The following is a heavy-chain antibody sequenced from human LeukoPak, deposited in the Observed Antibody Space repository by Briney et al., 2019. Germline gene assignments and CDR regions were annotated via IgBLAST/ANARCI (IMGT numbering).Heavy chain of an antibody. CDR3: ARGNIAARRFDY. J-gene: IGHJ4*02. Sequence: ASVKVSCKASGYTFTAYYMHWVRQAPGQGLEWMGIINPSGGITTYAQKFQGRVTMTRDKSTSTVYMELSSLRYEDTAVYYCARGNIAARRFDYWGQGTLVTVSS. V-gene: IGHV1-46*01. D-gene: IGHD6-6*01. CDR1: GYTFTAYY. CDR2: INPSGGIT.